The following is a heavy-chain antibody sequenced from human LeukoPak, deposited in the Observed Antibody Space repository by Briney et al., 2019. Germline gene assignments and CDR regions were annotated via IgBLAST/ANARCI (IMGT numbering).Heavy chain of an antibody. Sequence: SETLSLTCTVSGGSTSSGDYYWSWIRQPPGKGLEWIGYIYYSGSTYYNPSPKSRVTISVDTSKNQFSLKLSSVTAADTAVYYCARAGYYDSSGVDYWGQGTLVTVSS. V-gene: IGHV4-30-4*01. CDR3: ARAGYYDSSGVDY. CDR2: IYYSGST. D-gene: IGHD3-22*01. J-gene: IGHJ4*02. CDR1: GGSTSSGDYY.